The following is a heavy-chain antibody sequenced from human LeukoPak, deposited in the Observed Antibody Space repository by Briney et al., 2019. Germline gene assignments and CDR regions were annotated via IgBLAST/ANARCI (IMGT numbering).Heavy chain of an antibody. Sequence: SETLSLTCTVSGGSISSYSWSWTRQPPGKGLEWIGYMYSRGSTNDNPSLKSRVTISRDTSKNQLSLRVTSVTAADTAMYYCARHYLYGDPPAFDIWGQGTMVTVSS. CDR1: GGSISSYS. J-gene: IGHJ3*02. D-gene: IGHD4-17*01. V-gene: IGHV4-59*08. CDR3: ARHYLYGDPPAFDI. CDR2: MYSRGST.